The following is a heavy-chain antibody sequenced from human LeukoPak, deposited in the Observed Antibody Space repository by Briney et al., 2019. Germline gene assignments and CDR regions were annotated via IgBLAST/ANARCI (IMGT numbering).Heavy chain of an antibody. J-gene: IGHJ6*02. CDR3: ARDLSASPAHYGMDV. V-gene: IGHV1-69*01. D-gene: IGHD3-16*02. CDR1: GGTFSSYA. CDR2: IIPIFGTA. Sequence: GSSVKVSCKASGGTFSSYAISWVRQAPGQGLEWMGGIIPIFGTANYAQKFQGRVTITADESTSTAYMEQSSLRSEDTAVYYCARDLSASPAHYGMDVWGQGTTVTVSS.